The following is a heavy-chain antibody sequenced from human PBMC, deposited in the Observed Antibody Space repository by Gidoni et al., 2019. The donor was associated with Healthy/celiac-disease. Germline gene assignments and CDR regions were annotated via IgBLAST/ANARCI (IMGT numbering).Heavy chain of an antibody. J-gene: IGHJ4*02. D-gene: IGHD4-17*01. CDR1: GFTFSSYG. V-gene: IGHV3-30*18. Sequence: QVQLVESGGGVVQPGRSLRLSCEASGFTFSSYGMHWVRQAPGKGLEWVAVIAYDGSNKYYADSVKGRFTISKDNSKNTLYLQMNSLRAEDTAVYYCAKASTGDYWGQGTLVTVSS. CDR3: AKASTGDY. CDR2: IAYDGSNK.